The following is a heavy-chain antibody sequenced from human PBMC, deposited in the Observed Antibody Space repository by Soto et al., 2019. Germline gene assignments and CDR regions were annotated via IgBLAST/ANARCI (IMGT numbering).Heavy chain of an antibody. CDR2: INPNSGGT. CDR1: GYTFTGYY. Sequence: ASVKVSCKASGYTFTGYYMHWVRQAPGQGLEWMGWINPNSGGTNYAQKFQGWVTMTRDTSISTAYMELSRLRSDDTAVYYCARQDYYDSSGYYPWGQGTLVTVSS. V-gene: IGHV1-2*04. CDR3: ARQDYYDSSGYYP. D-gene: IGHD3-22*01. J-gene: IGHJ5*02.